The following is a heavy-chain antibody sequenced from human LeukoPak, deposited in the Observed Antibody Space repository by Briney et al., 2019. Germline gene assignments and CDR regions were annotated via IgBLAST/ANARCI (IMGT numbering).Heavy chain of an antibody. CDR3: ARDCCASGSHDS. CDR1: GFPFSSYW. V-gene: IGHV3-7*04. Sequence: GGSLRLSCADSGFPFSSYWMTWVRQAPGTGLEWVANINPSGGDKYYGDSVKGRFTISRDNAKNSLYLQMNSLRGEDTAVYYCARDCCASGSHDSWGQGTLVTVSS. CDR2: INPSGGDK. J-gene: IGHJ4*02. D-gene: IGHD3-10*01.